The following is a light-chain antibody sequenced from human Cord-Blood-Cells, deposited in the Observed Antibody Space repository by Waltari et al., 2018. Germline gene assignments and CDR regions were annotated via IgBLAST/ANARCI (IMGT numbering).Light chain of an antibody. V-gene: IGLV3-21*04. CDR1: NIGSKS. CDR3: QVLDSSSDHYV. Sequence: SYVLTQPPSVSVAPGKTARITCGGNNIGSKSVPWYQQKPGQAPVLVIYYDSDRPSGIPERFSGSNSGNTATLTISRVEAGDEADYYCQVLDSSSDHYVFGTGTKVTVL. CDR2: YDS. J-gene: IGLJ1*01.